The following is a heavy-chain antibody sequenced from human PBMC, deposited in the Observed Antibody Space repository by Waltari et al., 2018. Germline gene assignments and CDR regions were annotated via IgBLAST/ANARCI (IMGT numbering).Heavy chain of an antibody. D-gene: IGHD6-19*01. Sequence: QVQLQESGPGLVKPSETLSLTCTVSGGSISSYYWSWIRQPAGKGLEWIGRIYTSGSTNYNPSLKSRGTMAVDTAKNQFSLKLSSVTAADTAVYDWARDRSSGWNTAFDYWGQGTLVTVSS. J-gene: IGHJ4*02. V-gene: IGHV4-4*07. CDR3: ARDRSSGWNTAFDY. CDR1: GGSISSYY. CDR2: IYTSGST.